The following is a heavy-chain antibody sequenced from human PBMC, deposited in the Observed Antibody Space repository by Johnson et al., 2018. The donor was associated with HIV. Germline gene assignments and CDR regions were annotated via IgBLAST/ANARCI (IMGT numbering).Heavy chain of an antibody. CDR3: ARERQGAAVGDGFDV. D-gene: IGHD6-19*01. CDR2: ISSSGGTR. CDR1: GFTFSNAW. Sequence: QVQLVESGGGLVKPGGSLRLSCAASGFTFSNAWMSWVRQAPGKGLEWVSYISSSGGTRYYADSVKGRLTISRDNAKNSLYLQMNSLSAEDSAVYYCARERQGAAVGDGFDVWGQGTMVTVSS. V-gene: IGHV3-11*04. J-gene: IGHJ3*01.